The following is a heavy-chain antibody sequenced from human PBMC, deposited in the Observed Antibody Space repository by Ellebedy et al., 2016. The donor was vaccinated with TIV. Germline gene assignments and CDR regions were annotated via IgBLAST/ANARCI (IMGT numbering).Heavy chain of an antibody. CDR1: GFTFSNHV. V-gene: IGHV3-21*01. CDR3: ARSLLGIPYYYHYMDV. J-gene: IGHJ6*03. Sequence: GESLKISXAASGFTFSNHVMTWVRQAPGKGLEWVSSISTGGSYMDYADSVEGRFTISRDNAENSVYLHMNTLKAEDTAVYYCARSLLGIPYYYHYMDVWGKGTTVTVSS. CDR2: ISTGGSYM. D-gene: IGHD7-27*01.